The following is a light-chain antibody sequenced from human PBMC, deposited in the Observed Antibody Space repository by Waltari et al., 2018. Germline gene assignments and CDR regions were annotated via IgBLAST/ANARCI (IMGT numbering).Light chain of an antibody. CDR2: TAS. CDR1: HGISTN. CDR3: QQYVSDSVT. Sequence: EVVMTQYPATLSVSPGGGATLSCRASHGISTNLAWYQQKPRQAPRLLIYTASTRAAGVPARFSGSGSATEFTLTISSLQPDDFATYYCQQYVSDSVTFGPGTKVDVK. V-gene: IGKV3-15*01. J-gene: IGKJ3*01.